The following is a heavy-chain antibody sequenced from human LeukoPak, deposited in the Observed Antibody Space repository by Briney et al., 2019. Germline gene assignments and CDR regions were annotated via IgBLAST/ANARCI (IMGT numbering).Heavy chain of an antibody. J-gene: IGHJ6*02. V-gene: IGHV3-48*03. CDR3: ARVRFGLHMDV. Sequence: QPGGSLRLSCAVSGFTFSSYEMNWVRQAPGKGLEWVSYISSRGTTIYYVDSVKGRFTISRDNAKNSLYLQMNSLRAEDTALYYCARVRFGLHMDVWGQGTTVTVSS. D-gene: IGHD3-10*01. CDR1: GFTFSSYE. CDR2: ISSRGTTI.